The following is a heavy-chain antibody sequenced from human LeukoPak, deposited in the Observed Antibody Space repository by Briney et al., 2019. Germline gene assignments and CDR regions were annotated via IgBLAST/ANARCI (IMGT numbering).Heavy chain of an antibody. CDR3: ARDGGDSYYYESGAFDI. CDR2: INSGGSNT. Sequence: GGSLRLSCAASGFTFSNYWMHWVRQAPGKGLVWVSRINSGGSNTIYADPVKGRFTISRDNAKNTLYLQMNSLRAEDTAVYYCARDGGDSYYYESGAFDIWGQGTMVTVSS. V-gene: IGHV3-74*01. J-gene: IGHJ3*02. CDR1: GFTFSNYW. D-gene: IGHD3-22*01.